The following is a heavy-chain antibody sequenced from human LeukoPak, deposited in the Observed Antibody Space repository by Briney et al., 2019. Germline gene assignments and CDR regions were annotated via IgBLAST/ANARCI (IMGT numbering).Heavy chain of an antibody. Sequence: GGSLRLSCASSGITFSNYAMSWVRQAPGKGLGWVSAISGSGGSTYYADSVKGRFTISRDNSKNTLYLQMNSLRAEDTAVYYCAKGAGWYGSNWFDPWGQGTLVTVSS. D-gene: IGHD6-19*01. J-gene: IGHJ5*02. CDR1: GITFSNYA. CDR3: AKGAGWYGSNWFDP. V-gene: IGHV3-23*01. CDR2: ISGSGGST.